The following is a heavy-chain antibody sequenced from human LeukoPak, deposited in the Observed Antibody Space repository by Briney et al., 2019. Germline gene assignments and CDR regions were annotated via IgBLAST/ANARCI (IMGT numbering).Heavy chain of an antibody. J-gene: IGHJ4*02. CDR2: ISSSGSTI. CDR3: AKSGYNRFDY. CDR1: GFTFSSYE. V-gene: IGHV3-48*03. D-gene: IGHD5-24*01. Sequence: GGSLRLSCAASGFTFSSYEMNWVRQAPGKGLEWVSYISSSGSTIYYADSVKGRFTISRDNSKNTLYLQMNSLRAEDTAVYYCAKSGYNRFDYWGQGTLVTVSS.